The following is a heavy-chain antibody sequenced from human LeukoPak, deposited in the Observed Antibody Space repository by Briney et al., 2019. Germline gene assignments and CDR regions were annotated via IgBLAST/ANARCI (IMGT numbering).Heavy chain of an antibody. CDR2: IYSSGST. D-gene: IGHD3-9*01. CDR3: ARHVWLQPFDY. Sequence: TSETLSLTCTVSGGSISSYYWSWIRQPPGKGLEWIGYIYSSGSTNYNPSLKSRVTISVDTSKNQFSLKLSSVTAADTAVYYCARHVWLQPFDYWGQGTLVTVSS. CDR1: GGSISSYY. V-gene: IGHV4-59*08. J-gene: IGHJ4*02.